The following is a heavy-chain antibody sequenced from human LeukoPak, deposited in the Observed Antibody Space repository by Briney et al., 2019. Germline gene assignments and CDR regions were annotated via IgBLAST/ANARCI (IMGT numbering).Heavy chain of an antibody. Sequence: SETLSLTCTVSGGSISSSSYYWGWIRQPPGKGLEWIGSIYSSGTTYYNPSLESRVTISVDTSKNRFSLKLSSVTAADTAVYYCARHRRGTYYSAFDIWGQGTMVTVST. D-gene: IGHD1-26*01. CDR1: GGSISSSSYY. CDR2: IYSSGTT. CDR3: ARHRRGTYYSAFDI. V-gene: IGHV4-39*01. J-gene: IGHJ3*02.